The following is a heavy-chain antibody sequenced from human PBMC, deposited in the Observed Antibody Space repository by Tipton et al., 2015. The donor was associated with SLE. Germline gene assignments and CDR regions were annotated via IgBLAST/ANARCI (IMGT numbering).Heavy chain of an antibody. Sequence: QLVQSGAEVKKPGSSVKVSCKASGGTFSSYAISWVRQAPGQGLEWMGGIIPIFGTANYAQKFQGRVTITADESTSTAYMELSSLRSEDTAVYYCARDPAYYDFWSGSQYYYYYGMDVWGQGTTVTVSS. D-gene: IGHD3-3*01. CDR3: ARDPAYYDFWSGSQYYYYYGMDV. V-gene: IGHV1-69*01. CDR2: IIPIFGTA. CDR1: GGTFSSYA. J-gene: IGHJ6*02.